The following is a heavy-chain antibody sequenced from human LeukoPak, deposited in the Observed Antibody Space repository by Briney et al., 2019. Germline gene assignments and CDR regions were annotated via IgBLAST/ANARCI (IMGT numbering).Heavy chain of an antibody. CDR1: GGTFSSYA. V-gene: IGHV1-69*06. Sequence: ASVKVSCKASGGTFSSYAISWVRQAPGQGLEWMGGIIPIFGTANYAQKFQGRVTITADKSTSTAYMELSSLRSEDTAVYYCARDRIAAAGTDAFDIWGQGTMVTVSS. D-gene: IGHD6-13*01. CDR3: ARDRIAAAGTDAFDI. J-gene: IGHJ3*02. CDR2: IIPIFGTA.